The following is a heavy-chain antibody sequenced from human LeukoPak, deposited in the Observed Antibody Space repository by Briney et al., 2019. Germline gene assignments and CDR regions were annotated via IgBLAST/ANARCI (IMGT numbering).Heavy chain of an antibody. D-gene: IGHD5-18*01. CDR1: GGSVSSGSYY. V-gene: IGHV4-61*01. J-gene: IGHJ4*02. CDR3: AKAGGYSYGYFDY. Sequence: SETLSLTRTVSGGSVSSGSYYWNWIRQPPGKGLEWIGNIYNSGSTNYNPSLKSRVTISVDTSKNQFSLKLTSVTAADTAVYYCAKAGGYSYGYFDYWGQGTLVTVSS. CDR2: IYNSGST.